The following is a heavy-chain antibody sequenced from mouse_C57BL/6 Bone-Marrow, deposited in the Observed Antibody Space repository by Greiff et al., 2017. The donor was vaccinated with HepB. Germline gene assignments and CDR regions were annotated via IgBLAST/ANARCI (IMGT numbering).Heavy chain of an antibody. D-gene: IGHD1-1*02. Sequence: EVKLMESGPVLVKPGASVKMSCKASGYTFTDYYMNWVKQSHGKSLEWIGVINPYNGGTSYNQKFKGKATLTVDKSSSTAYMELNSLTSEDSAVYYCASLGVGAMDYWGQGTSVTVSS. CDR1: GYTFTDYY. J-gene: IGHJ4*01. V-gene: IGHV1-19*01. CDR3: ASLGVGAMDY. CDR2: INPYNGGT.